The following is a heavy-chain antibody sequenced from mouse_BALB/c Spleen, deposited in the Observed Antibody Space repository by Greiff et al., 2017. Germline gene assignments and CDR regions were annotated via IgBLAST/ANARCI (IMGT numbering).Heavy chain of an antibody. CDR1: GDSITSGY. J-gene: IGHJ4*01. CDR2: ISYSGST. D-gene: IGHD2-1*01. CDR3: ARYGNYVSYAMDY. V-gene: IGHV3-8*02. Sequence: EVKLQESGPSLVKPSQTLSLTCSVTGDSITSGYWNWIRKFPGNKLEYMGYISYSGSTYYNPSLKSRISITRDTSKNQYYLQLNSVTTEDTATYYCARYGNYVSYAMDYWGQGTSVTVSS.